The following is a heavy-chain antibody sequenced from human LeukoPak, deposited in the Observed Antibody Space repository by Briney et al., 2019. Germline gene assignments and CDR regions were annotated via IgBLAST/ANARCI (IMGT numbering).Heavy chain of an antibody. CDR3: AREGMAGRGLFDY. V-gene: IGHV3-20*04. CDR1: RFDFDDYA. Sequence: PGGSLRLSCAASRFDFDDYAMSWVRQAPGKGLEWVSGINWNGGGTKYADSVKGRFIISRDNANNSLYLQMNSLRVEDTAFYYCAREGMAGRGLFDYRGQGTLVTVSS. J-gene: IGHJ4*02. D-gene: IGHD5-24*01. CDR2: INWNGGGT.